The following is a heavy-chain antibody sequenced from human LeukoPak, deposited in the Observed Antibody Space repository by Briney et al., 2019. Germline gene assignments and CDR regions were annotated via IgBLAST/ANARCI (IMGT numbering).Heavy chain of an antibody. D-gene: IGHD3-22*01. J-gene: IGHJ4*02. CDR1: GFTFSSYA. Sequence: GGSLRLSCAASGFTFSSYAMSWVRQAPGKGLEWVSAISGSGGSTYYADSVKGRFTISKDNSKNTLYLQMNSLRAEDTAVYYCAKQDSSGYYSTSGYFDYWSQGTLVTVSS. CDR2: ISGSGGST. V-gene: IGHV3-23*01. CDR3: AKQDSSGYYSTSGYFDY.